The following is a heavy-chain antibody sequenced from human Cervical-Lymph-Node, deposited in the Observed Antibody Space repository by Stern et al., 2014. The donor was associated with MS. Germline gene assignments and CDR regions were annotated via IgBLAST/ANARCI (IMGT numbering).Heavy chain of an antibody. J-gene: IGHJ6*02. CDR3: ARGRGYNYGSSGYFGMDV. V-gene: IGHV1-69*06. D-gene: IGHD5-18*01. CDR1: GGTFTYYA. CDR2: IIPIFGTP. Sequence: QVQLVQSGAEVKKPGSSVKVSCKASGGTFTYYAINWVRQAPGQGLEWMGGIIPIFGTPNYAQKFQGRVTITADNSTSTSYMELSSLRSEDTAVYYCARGRGYNYGSSGYFGMDVWGQGTTVTVSS.